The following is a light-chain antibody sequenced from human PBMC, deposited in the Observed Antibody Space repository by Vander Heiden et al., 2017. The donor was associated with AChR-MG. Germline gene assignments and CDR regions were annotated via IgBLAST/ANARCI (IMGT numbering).Light chain of an antibody. Sequence: NFMLTQPHPVSESPGTTVTISCTRSSDSIASNYVQWYQQRPGSAPTTVIYEDNQRPSGVPDRFSGSIDSSSNSASLTISGLKTEDEADYYCQSYDSSNSYVVFGGGTKLTVL. CDR3: QSYDSSNSYVV. J-gene: IGLJ2*01. CDR2: EDN. CDR1: SDSIASNY. V-gene: IGLV6-57*03.